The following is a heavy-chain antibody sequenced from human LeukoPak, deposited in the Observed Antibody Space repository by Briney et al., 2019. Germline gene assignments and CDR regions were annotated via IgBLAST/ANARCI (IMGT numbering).Heavy chain of an antibody. CDR1: GFTFGSHT. V-gene: IGHV3-30-3*01. D-gene: IGHD3-10*01. Sequence: PGGSLRLSCAASGFTFGSHTMHWVRQAPGKGLEWVAVISYDGGNKYYADSVKGRFTISRDNSKNTLYLQMNSLRAEDTAVYYCAKDEGLLWFGESPTLDYWGQGTLVTVSS. CDR3: AKDEGLLWFGESPTLDY. J-gene: IGHJ4*02. CDR2: ISYDGGNK.